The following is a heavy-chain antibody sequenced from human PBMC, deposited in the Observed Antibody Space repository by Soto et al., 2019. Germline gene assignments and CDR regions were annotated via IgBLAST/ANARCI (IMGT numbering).Heavy chain of an antibody. Sequence: QITLKESGPTLVKPTQTLTLTCTFSGFSLSTSGVGVGWIRQPPGKALEWLALIYWDDDKRYSPSLKSRLTITKDTSKNQVVLTMTNMDPVDTATYYCAHRPGGTDPFYYYYGMDVWGQGTTVTVSS. D-gene: IGHD1-26*01. J-gene: IGHJ6*02. CDR1: GFSLSTSGVG. V-gene: IGHV2-5*02. CDR3: AHRPGGTDPFYYYYGMDV. CDR2: IYWDDDK.